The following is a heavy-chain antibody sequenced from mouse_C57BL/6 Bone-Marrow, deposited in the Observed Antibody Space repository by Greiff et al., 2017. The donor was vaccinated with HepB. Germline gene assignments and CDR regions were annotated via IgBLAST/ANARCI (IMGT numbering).Heavy chain of an antibody. CDR2: IHPNSGST. CDR1: GYTFTSYW. CDR3: AREGLTGTDAMDY. J-gene: IGHJ4*01. V-gene: IGHV1-64*01. Sequence: ESGAELVKPGASVKLSCKASGYTFTSYWMHWVKQRPGQGLEWIGMIHPNSGSTNYNEKFKSKATLTVDKSSSTAYMQLSSLTSEDSAVYYCAREGLTGTDAMDYWGQGTSVTVSS. D-gene: IGHD4-1*01.